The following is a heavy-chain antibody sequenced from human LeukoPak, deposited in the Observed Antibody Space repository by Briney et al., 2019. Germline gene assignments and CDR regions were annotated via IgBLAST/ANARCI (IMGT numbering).Heavy chain of an antibody. J-gene: IGHJ4*02. Sequence: GASVKVSCKASGYTFTGYYMHWVQQATGQGLEWMGWMNPNSGNTGYAQKFQGRVTMTRNTSISTAYMELSSLRSEDTAVYYCAREDSSGYSFDYWGQGTLVTVSS. CDR3: AREDSSGYSFDY. D-gene: IGHD3-22*01. CDR2: MNPNSGNT. V-gene: IGHV1-8*02. CDR1: GYTFTGYY.